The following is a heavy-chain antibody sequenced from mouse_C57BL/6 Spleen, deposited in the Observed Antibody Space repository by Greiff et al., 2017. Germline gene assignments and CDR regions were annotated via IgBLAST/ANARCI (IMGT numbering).Heavy chain of an antibody. J-gene: IGHJ2*01. D-gene: IGHD1-1*01. CDR3: ARNGRRLYYFDY. V-gene: IGHV2-2*01. CDR1: GFSLTRSG. CDR2: IWSGGST. Sequence: VQVVESGPGLVQPSPSLSITCTVSGFSLTRSGVHWVRQSPGKGLEWLGVIWSGGSTDYNAAFISRLSISKDNSNNQVFFKMNRLQADYTAIYYCARNGRRLYYFDYWGQGTTLTVSS.